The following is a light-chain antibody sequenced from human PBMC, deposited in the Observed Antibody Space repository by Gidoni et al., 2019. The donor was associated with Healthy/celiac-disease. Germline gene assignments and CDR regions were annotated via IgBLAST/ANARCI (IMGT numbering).Light chain of an antibody. J-gene: IGLJ3*02. V-gene: IGLV1-44*01. CDR1: SSNIGSKT. CDR2: STN. CDR3: AAWDDSLNGPSWV. Sequence: QSVLTQPPSASGTPGQRVTISCSGSSSNIGSKTVNWYQQLPGTAPKLLIYSTNQRHAGVPDRFSGSKSGTSSSRAISGLQSEDEADYYCAAWDDSLNGPSWVFGGGTKLTVL.